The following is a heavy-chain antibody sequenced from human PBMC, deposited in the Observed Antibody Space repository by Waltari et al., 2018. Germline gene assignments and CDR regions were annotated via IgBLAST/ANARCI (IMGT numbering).Heavy chain of an antibody. CDR1: GFTFSSYGMH. V-gene: IGHV4-39*01. CDR3: ARLGGSDFPGYFDY. CDR2: IYYSGST. Sequence: QVQLVESGGGVVQPGRSLRLSCAASGFTFSSYGMHWVRQAPGKGLEWIGSIYYSGSTYYNPSLKSRVTISVDTSKNQFSLKLSSVTAADTAVYYCARLGGSDFPGYFDYWGQGTLVTVSS. D-gene: IGHD1-26*01. J-gene: IGHJ4*02.